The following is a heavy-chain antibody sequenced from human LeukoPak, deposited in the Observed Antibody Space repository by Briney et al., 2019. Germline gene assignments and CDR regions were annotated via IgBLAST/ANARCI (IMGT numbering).Heavy chain of an antibody. D-gene: IGHD3-10*01. CDR3: ASGSGIRAFDI. V-gene: IGHV3-23*01. CDR1: GFTFSSYA. CDR2: IRGTGSNT. Sequence: GGSLRLSCAASGFTFSSYAMTWVRQAPGKGLEWVSTIRGTGSNTYYADSVKGRFTISRDNSKNTLYLQMNSLRAEDTAVYYCASGSGIRAFDIWGQGTMVTVSS. J-gene: IGHJ3*02.